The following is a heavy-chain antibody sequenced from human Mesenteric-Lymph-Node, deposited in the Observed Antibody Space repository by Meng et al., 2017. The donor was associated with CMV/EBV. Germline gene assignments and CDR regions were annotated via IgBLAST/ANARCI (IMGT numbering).Heavy chain of an antibody. D-gene: IGHD1-14*01. Sequence: SGPTLVKPTHTLTLTCTFSGFSLSTRGEEVAWIRQPPGKALEWLALIYWNDDKRYSSSLNSRLTITKDTSKNQVALIMTNMDPADTGTYFCAHSTTDYFYCRDVWGQGTTVTVSS. J-gene: IGHJ6*02. CDR2: IYWNDDK. V-gene: IGHV2-5*01. CDR1: GFSLSTRGEE. CDR3: AHSTTDYFYCRDV.